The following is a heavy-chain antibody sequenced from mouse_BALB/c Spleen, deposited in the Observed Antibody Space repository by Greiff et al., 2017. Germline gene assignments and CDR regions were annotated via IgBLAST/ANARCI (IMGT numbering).Heavy chain of an antibody. CDR3: ARRRDYAMDY. V-gene: IGHV7-3*02. Sequence: EVQVVESGGGLVQPGGSLRLSCATSGFTFTDYYMSWVRQPPGKALEWLGFIRNKANGYTTEYSASVKGRFTISRDNSQSILYLQMNTLRAEDSATYYCARRRDYAMDYWGQGTSVTVSS. CDR2: IRNKANGYTT. CDR1: GFTFTDYY. J-gene: IGHJ4*01.